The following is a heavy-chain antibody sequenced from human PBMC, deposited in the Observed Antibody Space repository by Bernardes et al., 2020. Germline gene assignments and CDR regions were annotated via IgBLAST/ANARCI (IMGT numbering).Heavy chain of an antibody. CDR3: ARGDTASSYYYYYYYYYYMDV. J-gene: IGHJ6*03. V-gene: IGHV4-59*01. CDR1: GGSISSYY. CDR2: SYYSGST. D-gene: IGHD3-22*01. Sequence: SETLSLTCTVSGGSISSYYWSWIRQPPGKGLEWIGYSYYSGSTNYNPSLKSRVTISVDTSKNQFSLKLSSVTAADTAVYYCARGDTASSYYYYYYYYYYMDVWGKGTTVTVSS.